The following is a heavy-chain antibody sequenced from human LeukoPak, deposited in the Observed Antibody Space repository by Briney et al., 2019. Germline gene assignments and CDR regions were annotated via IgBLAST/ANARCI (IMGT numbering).Heavy chain of an antibody. Sequence: GGSLRLSCSASGFTFNSYYMYWVRQAPGKGLEYVSAISSNGGSTNYADSVKGRFTISRDNSKNTLYLQMSSLRAEDTAVYYCAKRGPSDYFYGMDVWGQGTTVTVSS. J-gene: IGHJ6*02. CDR1: GFTFNSYY. V-gene: IGHV3-64D*06. CDR2: ISSNGGST. D-gene: IGHD2-2*01. CDR3: AKRGPSDYFYGMDV.